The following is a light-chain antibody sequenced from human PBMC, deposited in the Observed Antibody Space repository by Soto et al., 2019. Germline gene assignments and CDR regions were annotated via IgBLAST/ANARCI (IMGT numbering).Light chain of an antibody. CDR3: QCYDSRLSGFYV. J-gene: IGLJ1*01. V-gene: IGLV1-40*01. CDR2: GNS. Sequence: QSVLTQPPSVSGAPGQRVTISCTGSSSNIGAGYDVHWYQQLPGTAPKLLIYGNSNRPSGVPDRFSGSKSGTSASLAITGLQAEDEADYFCQCYDSRLSGFYVFATGSKVTVL. CDR1: SSNIGAGYD.